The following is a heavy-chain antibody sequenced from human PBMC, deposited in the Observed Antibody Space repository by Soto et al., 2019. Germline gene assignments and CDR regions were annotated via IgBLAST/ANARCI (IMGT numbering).Heavy chain of an antibody. CDR1: GFTFSNAW. CDR2: IKSKTDGGTT. CDR3: TTERGEAGDDY. J-gene: IGHJ4*02. V-gene: IGHV3-15*01. Sequence: GGSLRLSCAASGFTFSNAWMSWVRQAPGKGLEWVGRIKSKTDGGTTDYAAPVKGRFTISRDDSKNTLYLQMNRLKTEDAAVYDCTTERGEAGDDYWGQGTLVTVSA. D-gene: IGHD3-16*01.